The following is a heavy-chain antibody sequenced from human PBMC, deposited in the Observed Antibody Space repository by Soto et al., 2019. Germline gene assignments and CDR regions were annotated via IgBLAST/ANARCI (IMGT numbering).Heavy chain of an antibody. CDR2: INHSGST. V-gene: IGHV4-34*01. CDR1: GGSFSGYY. CDR3: ARGHLIYGSGSLVYYYYYYGMDV. D-gene: IGHD3-10*01. J-gene: IGHJ6*02. Sequence: SETLSLTCAVYGGSFSGYYWSWIRQPPGKGLEWIGEINHSGSTNYNPSLKSRVTISVDTSKNQFSLKLSSVTAADTTVYYCARGHLIYGSGSLVYYYYYYGMDVWGQGTTVTVSS.